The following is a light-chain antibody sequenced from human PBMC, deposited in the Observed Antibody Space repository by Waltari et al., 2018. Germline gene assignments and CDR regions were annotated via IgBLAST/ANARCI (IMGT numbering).Light chain of an antibody. CDR1: QSVLYSPNNKNY. J-gene: IGKJ1*01. CDR3: HQYYATPPDGKT. V-gene: IGKV4-1*01. CDR2: WAS. Sequence: DIVMTQSPDSLAVSLGERATINVKSSQSVLYSPNNKNYLAWYQQKAGQPPKLLIYWASTRESGVPDRFSGSGSGTDFTLTISSLQAEDVAVYYCHQYYATPPDGKTFGQGTKVEIK.